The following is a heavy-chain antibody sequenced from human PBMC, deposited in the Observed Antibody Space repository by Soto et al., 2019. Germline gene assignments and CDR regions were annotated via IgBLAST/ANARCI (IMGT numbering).Heavy chain of an antibody. CDR1: GFTFSSYS. CDR3: ARWDSSSWLGGIDY. V-gene: IGHV3-21*01. D-gene: IGHD6-13*01. J-gene: IGHJ4*02. Sequence: GGSLRLSCAASGFTFSSYSMNWVRQAPGKGLEWVSSISSTSNFIYHADSLKGRFTMSRDNAKNSLFLQMNSLRAEDTAVYYCARWDSSSWLGGIDYWGQGTLVTVSS. CDR2: ISSTSNFI.